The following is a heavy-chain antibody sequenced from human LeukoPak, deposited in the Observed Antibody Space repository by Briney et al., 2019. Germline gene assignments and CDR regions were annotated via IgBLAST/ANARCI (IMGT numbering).Heavy chain of an antibody. J-gene: IGHJ4*02. CDR3: AREESDFWSGYYTGALDY. CDR2: TYYRSKWYN. CDR1: GDSVSSNSAA. Sequence: SQTLSLTCAISGDSVSSNSAAWNWVRQSPSRGLEWLGRTYYRSKWYNDYAVSVKSRITINPDTSKNQFSLQLNSVTPEDTAVYYCAREESDFWSGYYTGALDYWGQGTPVTVSS. V-gene: IGHV6-1*01. D-gene: IGHD3-3*01.